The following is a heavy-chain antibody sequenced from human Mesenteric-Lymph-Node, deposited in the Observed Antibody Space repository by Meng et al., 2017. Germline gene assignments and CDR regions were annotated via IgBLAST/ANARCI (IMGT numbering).Heavy chain of an antibody. V-gene: IGHV4-4*07. CDR2: IYPTGNT. CDR3: ARDGSLVVVTATISIDH. J-gene: IGHJ4*02. Sequence: SETLSLTCTVSGGSISSYDWNWIRQPAGEGLEWIGRIYPTGNTNYNPSLRRRVTIAIDTSKNQLSLKVNSVTAADTAVYYCARDGSLVVVTATISIDHWGQGTLVTVSS. D-gene: IGHD2-21*02. CDR1: GGSISSYD.